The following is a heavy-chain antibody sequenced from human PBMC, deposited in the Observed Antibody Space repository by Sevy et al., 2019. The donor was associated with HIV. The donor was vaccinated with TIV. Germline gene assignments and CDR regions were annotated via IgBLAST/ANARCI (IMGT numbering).Heavy chain of an antibody. J-gene: IGHJ4*02. D-gene: IGHD4-17*01. CDR3: ARDVGLTTVLTVFDY. CDR1: GYTFTGYY. V-gene: IGHV1-2*06. Sequence: ASVKVSCKASGYTFTGYYMHWVRQAPGQGLEWMGRINPNSGGTNYAQKFQGRVTMTRDTSISTAYMGLSRLRSDDTAVYYCARDVGLTTVLTVFDYWGQGTLVTVSS. CDR2: INPNSGGT.